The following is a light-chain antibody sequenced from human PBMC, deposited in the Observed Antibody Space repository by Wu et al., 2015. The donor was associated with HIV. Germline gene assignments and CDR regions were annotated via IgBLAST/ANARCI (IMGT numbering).Light chain of an antibody. CDR2: GAS. CDR1: QGISSY. CDR3: LQDYSYPRIT. Sequence: AIRITQSPSSLSASTGDRVTITCRASQGISSYLAWYQQKPGKAPKFLIYGASTLQSGVPSRFSGSGSGTDFTLTISCLQSEDFATYYCLQDYSYPRITFGQGTRLEIK. V-gene: IGKV1-8*01. J-gene: IGKJ5*01.